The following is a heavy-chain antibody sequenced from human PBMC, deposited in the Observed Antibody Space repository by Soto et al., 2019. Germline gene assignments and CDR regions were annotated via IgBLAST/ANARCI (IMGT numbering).Heavy chain of an antibody. CDR1: GFTFSNYA. V-gene: IGHV3-30-3*01. CDR3: ARDQEAGGPIDS. D-gene: IGHD3-10*01. J-gene: IGHJ4*02. CDR2: ISYDGSNK. Sequence: QVQLVESGGGVVQPGRSLRLSCAASGFTFSNYAMHWVRQAPGKGLEWVAVISYDGSNKYYADSVKGRFTFSRDNSKNTLPLQMNSLRAEETAVDYCARDQEAGGPIDSWGQGTLVTVSS.